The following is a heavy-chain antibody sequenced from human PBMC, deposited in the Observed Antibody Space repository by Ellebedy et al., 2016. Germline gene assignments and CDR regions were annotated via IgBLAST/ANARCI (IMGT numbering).Heavy chain of an antibody. Sequence: GSLRLSXTVSGGSISSYYWSWIRQPPGKGLEWIGSIYHSGSTYYNPSLKSRVTISVDTSKNQFSLKLSSVTAADTAVYYCARADSGYPDYWGQGTLVTVSS. J-gene: IGHJ4*02. D-gene: IGHD5-12*01. V-gene: IGHV4-59*04. CDR1: GGSISSYY. CDR3: ARADSGYPDY. CDR2: IYHSGST.